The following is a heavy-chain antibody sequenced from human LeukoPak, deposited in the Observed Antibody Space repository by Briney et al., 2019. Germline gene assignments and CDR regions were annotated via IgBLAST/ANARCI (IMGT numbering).Heavy chain of an antibody. CDR2: INAGNGNT. Sequence: GASVKVSCKASGYTFTSYAMHWVRQAPGQRLEWMGWINAGNGNTKYSQKFQGRVTITRDTSASTAYMELSSLRSEDTAVYYCARARGGSGSYWDFWGQGTLVTVSS. CDR1: GYTFTSYA. D-gene: IGHD3-10*01. CDR3: ARARGGSGSYWDF. J-gene: IGHJ4*02. V-gene: IGHV1-3*01.